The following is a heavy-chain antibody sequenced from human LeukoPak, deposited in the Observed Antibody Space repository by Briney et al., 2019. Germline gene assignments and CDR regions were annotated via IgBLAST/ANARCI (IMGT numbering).Heavy chain of an antibody. CDR3: ASSLRFLEWTIDY. CDR2: IWYDGSNK. J-gene: IGHJ4*02. V-gene: IGHV3-33*01. CDR1: GFTFSSYG. Sequence: PGGSLRLSCAASGFTFSSYGMHWVRQAPGKGLEWVAVIWYDGSNKYYADSVKGRFTISRDNSKNTLYLQMNSLRAEDTAVHYCASSLRFLEWTIDYWGQGTLVTVSS. D-gene: IGHD3-3*01.